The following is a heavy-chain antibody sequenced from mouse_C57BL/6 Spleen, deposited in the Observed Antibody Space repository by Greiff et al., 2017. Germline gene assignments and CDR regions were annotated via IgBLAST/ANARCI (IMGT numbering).Heavy chain of an antibody. CDR3: TKTYDYDAYYYAMDY. CDR1: GYTFTSYW. V-gene: IGHV1-5*01. J-gene: IGHJ4*01. CDR2: ILPGNSDT. D-gene: IGHD2-4*01. Sequence: VQLQQSGTVLARPGASVKLSCKTSGYTFTSYWMHWVKQRPGQGLEWIGAILPGNSDTSYNQKFKGKAKLTAVTSASTAYMELSSLTNEDSAVYYSTKTYDYDAYYYAMDYWGQGTSVTVSS.